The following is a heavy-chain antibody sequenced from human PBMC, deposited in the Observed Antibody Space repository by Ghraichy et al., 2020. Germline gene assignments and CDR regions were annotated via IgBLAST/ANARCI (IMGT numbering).Heavy chain of an antibody. CDR1: GFIFSSSP. D-gene: IGHD2-15*01. V-gene: IGHV3-23*01. CDR2: ISAGSGNT. Sequence: GESLNISCAASGFIFSSSPMNWVRQTPGKGLEWVATISAGSGNTYYADSVKGRFTISRDDSNDTLFLQMNSLRDEDTARYYCAKRYCSGGACFAVSDFWGQGTQVTVSS. J-gene: IGHJ4*02. CDR3: AKRYCSGGACFAVSDF.